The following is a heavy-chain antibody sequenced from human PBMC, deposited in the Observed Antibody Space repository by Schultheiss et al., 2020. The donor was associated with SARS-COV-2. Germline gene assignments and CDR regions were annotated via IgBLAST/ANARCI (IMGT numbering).Heavy chain of an antibody. CDR3: ASPGVGTVTTPRGLG. CDR2: IYPGDSDT. J-gene: IGHJ4*02. Sequence: GGSLRLSCAASGFTVSSNYMSWVRQAPGKGLEWMGIIYPGDSDTRYSPSFQGQVTISADKSISTAYLQWSSLKASDTAMYYCASPGVGTVTTPRGLGWGQGTLVTVSS. V-gene: IGHV5-51*01. CDR1: GFTVSSNY. D-gene: IGHD4-17*01.